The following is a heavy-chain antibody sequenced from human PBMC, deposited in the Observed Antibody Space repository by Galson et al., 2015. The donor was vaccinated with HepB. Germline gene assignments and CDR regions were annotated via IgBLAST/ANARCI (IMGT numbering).Heavy chain of an antibody. J-gene: IGHJ5*02. D-gene: IGHD1-26*01. CDR3: ARVRTGSYRFDP. CDR1: GFTFSSYW. V-gene: IGHV3-7*01. CDR2: IKQDGSEK. Sequence: SLRLSCAASGFTFSSYWMSWVRQAPGKGPEWVANIKQDGSEKYYVDSVKGRFTISRDNAKNSLYLQMNSLRAEDTAVYYCARVRTGSYRFDPWGQGTLVTVSS.